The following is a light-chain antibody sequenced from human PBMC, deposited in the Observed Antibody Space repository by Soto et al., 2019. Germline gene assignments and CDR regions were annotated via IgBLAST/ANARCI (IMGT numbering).Light chain of an antibody. J-gene: IGKJ2*01. CDR1: QTVSSGY. V-gene: IGKV3-20*01. CDR3: QQYGTSPPNT. Sequence: EIVLTQSPGTLSLSPGERATLSCRASQTVSSGYIAWYQQKPGQAPRLLIYGASSRATGIPDNFSGSGSGTAFTLPISRLEPENFAVYYCQQYGTSPPNTFGQGTKLEIK. CDR2: GAS.